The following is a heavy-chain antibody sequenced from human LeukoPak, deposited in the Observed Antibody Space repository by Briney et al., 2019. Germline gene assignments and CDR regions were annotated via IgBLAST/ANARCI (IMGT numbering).Heavy chain of an antibody. CDR1: GGSFSGYY. D-gene: IGHD6-13*01. CDR2: INHSGST. Sequence: SSDTLSLTCAVYGGSFSGYYWSWLRQPPGKGLEWIGEINHSGSTNYNPSLKSRVTISVDTSKNQFSLKLSSVTAADTAMYYCARRAGTTQVRHDYWGQGTLVTVSS. V-gene: IGHV4-34*01. CDR3: ARRAGTTQVRHDY. J-gene: IGHJ4*02.